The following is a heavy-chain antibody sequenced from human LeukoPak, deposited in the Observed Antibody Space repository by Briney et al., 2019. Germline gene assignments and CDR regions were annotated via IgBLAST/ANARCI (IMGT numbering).Heavy chain of an antibody. CDR3: AKDPRVTISWFDP. D-gene: IGHD4-17*01. CDR2: FYTGGTA. J-gene: IGHJ5*02. V-gene: IGHV3-66*01. Sequence: PGGSLRLSCAASGFTVSSSYMSWVRQAPGKGLEWVSVFYTGGTAYYADSVKGRFTISRDNSKNTLYLQMNSLRAEDTAVYYCAKDPRVTISWFDPWGQGTLVTVSS. CDR1: GFTVSSSY.